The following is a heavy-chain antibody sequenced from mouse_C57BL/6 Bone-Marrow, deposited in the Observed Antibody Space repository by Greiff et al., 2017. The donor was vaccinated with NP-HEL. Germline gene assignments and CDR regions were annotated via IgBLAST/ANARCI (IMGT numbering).Heavy chain of an antibody. Sequence: QVQLQQSGAELVKPGASVKMSCKASGYTFTSYWITWVKQRPGQGLEWIGDIYPGSGSTNYNEKFKSKATLTVDTSSSTAYMQLSSLTSEDSAVYYCARYPLMVTTQGAWFAYWGQGTLVTVSA. J-gene: IGHJ3*01. CDR3: ARYPLMVTTQGAWFAY. CDR2: IYPGSGST. D-gene: IGHD2-2*01. CDR1: GYTFTSYW. V-gene: IGHV1-55*01.